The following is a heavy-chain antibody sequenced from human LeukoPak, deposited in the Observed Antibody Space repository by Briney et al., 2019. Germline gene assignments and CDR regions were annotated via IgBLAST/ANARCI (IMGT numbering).Heavy chain of an antibody. Sequence: GGSLRLSCAASGFTFSDYWMSWVRQAPGKGLEWVAVIWYDGSNKYYADSVKGRFTISRDNSKNTLYLQMNSLRAEDTAVYYCARATGTVTTIDYWGQGTLVTVSS. V-gene: IGHV3-33*08. CDR3: ARATGTVTTIDY. J-gene: IGHJ4*02. D-gene: IGHD4-11*01. CDR1: GFTFSDYW. CDR2: IWYDGSNK.